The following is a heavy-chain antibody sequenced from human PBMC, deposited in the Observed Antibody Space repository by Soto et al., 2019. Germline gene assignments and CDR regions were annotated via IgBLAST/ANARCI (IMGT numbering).Heavy chain of an antibody. Sequence: SETLSLTCTVSGGSISSYYWSWIRQPPGKGLEWIGEINHSGSTNYNPSLKSRVTISVDTSKNQFSLKLSSVTAADTAVYYCARQTRYCTSTNCYSSWFDPWGQGTLVTVSS. V-gene: IGHV4-34*01. CDR2: INHSGST. CDR3: ARQTRYCTSTNCYSSWFDP. D-gene: IGHD2-2*01. CDR1: GGSISSYY. J-gene: IGHJ5*02.